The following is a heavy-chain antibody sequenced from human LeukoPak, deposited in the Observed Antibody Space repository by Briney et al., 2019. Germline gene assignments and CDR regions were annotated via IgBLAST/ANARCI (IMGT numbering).Heavy chain of an antibody. CDR2: VYYSGST. D-gene: IGHD4-17*01. Sequence: SETLSLTCTVSGGSISSYYWSWLRQPPGKGLEWIGYVYYSGSTNYSPSLRSRVTMSVDTSKNQFSLKVSSVTAADTAMYYCARGRDYDDYGSFEFWGQGILVSVSS. CDR1: GGSISSYY. CDR3: ARGRDYDDYGSFEF. J-gene: IGHJ4*02. V-gene: IGHV4-59*01.